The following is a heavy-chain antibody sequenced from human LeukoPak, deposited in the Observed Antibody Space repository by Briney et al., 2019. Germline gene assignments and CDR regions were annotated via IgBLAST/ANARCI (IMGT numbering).Heavy chain of an antibody. CDR2: IYHSGST. Sequence: ASETLSLTCAVSGGSISSSNWWSWVRQPPGKGLEWIGEIYHSGSTNYNPSHKSRVTISVDKSKNQFSLKLSSVTAADTAVYYCARDGRYYDSSGYIRGFDYWGQGTLVTVSS. J-gene: IGHJ4*02. CDR3: ARDGRYYDSSGYIRGFDY. V-gene: IGHV4-4*02. D-gene: IGHD3-22*01. CDR1: GGSISSSNW.